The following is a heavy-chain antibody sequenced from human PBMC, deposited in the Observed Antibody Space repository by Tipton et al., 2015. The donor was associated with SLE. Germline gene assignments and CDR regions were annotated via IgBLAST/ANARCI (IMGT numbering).Heavy chain of an antibody. CDR1: GGSFGGYY. CDR3: AQAHLWGSYRYASDI. Sequence: GLVKPSETLSLTCSIYGGSFGGYYWSWIRQPPGKGLEWIGEINHGGSTNYNPSLKSRVTISVDTSKNQFSLKLSSVTAADTAVYYCAQAHLWGSYRYASDIWGQGTMVTVSS. J-gene: IGHJ3*02. CDR2: INHGGST. D-gene: IGHD3-16*02. V-gene: IGHV4-34*01.